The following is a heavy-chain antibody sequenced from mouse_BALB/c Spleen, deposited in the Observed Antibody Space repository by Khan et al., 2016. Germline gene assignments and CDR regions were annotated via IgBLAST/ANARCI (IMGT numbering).Heavy chain of an antibody. D-gene: IGHD2-14*01. CDR1: GFAFSSYW. CDR2: IYPGDGDT. CDR3: ARGTPFAN. J-gene: IGHJ3*01. V-gene: IGHV1-80*01. Sequence: QIQLVQSGAELVRPGSSVKISCKASGFAFSSYWMNWVKQRPGQGLEWIGQIYPGDGDTNYNGTVKGKATMTADKSSSTAYMQLSSLTSEDSAVYFCARGTPFANWGQGTLVTVSA.